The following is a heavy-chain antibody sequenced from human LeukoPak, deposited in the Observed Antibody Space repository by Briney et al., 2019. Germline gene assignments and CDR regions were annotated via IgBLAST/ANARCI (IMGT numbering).Heavy chain of an antibody. V-gene: IGHV4-59*01. CDR1: GGSISGYY. D-gene: IGHD3-10*01. CDR2: IYYSGST. J-gene: IGHJ5*02. CDR3: ARQGYYGSGSYWFDP. Sequence: SETLSLTCTVSGGSISGYYWSWIRQTPGKGLERIGYIYYSGSTNYNPSLKCRVTMSVDTSKNQFSLKLSSVTAADTAVYYCARQGYYGSGSYWFDPWGQGTLVTVSS.